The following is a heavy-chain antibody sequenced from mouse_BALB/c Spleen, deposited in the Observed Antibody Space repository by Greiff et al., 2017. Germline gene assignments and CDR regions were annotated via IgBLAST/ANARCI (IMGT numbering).Heavy chain of an antibody. CDR1: GFTFTDYY. J-gene: IGHJ3*01. D-gene: IGHD2-4*01. CDR3: SRDYDYEGFAY. Sequence: EVQLVESGGGLVQPGGSLRFSCATSGFTFTDYYMSWVRQPPGKALEWLGFIRNKANGYTTEYSASVKGRFTITRDNSQSILYLQMNTLRAEDSATYYCSRDYDYEGFAYCGQGTLVTVSA. V-gene: IGHV7-3*02. CDR2: IRNKANGYTT.